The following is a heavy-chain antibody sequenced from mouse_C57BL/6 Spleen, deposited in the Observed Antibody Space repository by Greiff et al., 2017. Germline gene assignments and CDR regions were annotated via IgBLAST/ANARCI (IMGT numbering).Heavy chain of an antibody. Sequence: VQLQQPGAELVMPGASVKLSCKASGYTFTSYWMHWVKQRPGQGLEWIGEIDPSDSYTNYNQKFKGKSTLTVDKSSSTAYMQLSSLTSEDSAVYYCARSWTGDYFDYWGQGTTLTVSS. CDR2: IDPSDSYT. CDR3: ARSWTGDYFDY. CDR1: GYTFTSYW. J-gene: IGHJ2*01. V-gene: IGHV1-69*01.